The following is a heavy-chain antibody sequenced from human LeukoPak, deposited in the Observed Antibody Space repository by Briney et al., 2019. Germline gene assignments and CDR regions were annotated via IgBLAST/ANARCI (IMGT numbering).Heavy chain of an antibody. J-gene: IGHJ4*02. Sequence: GGPLRLSCTASGFTFGDYAMSWFRQAPGKGLEWVGFIRSKAYGGTTEYAASVKGRFTISRDDSKSIAYLQMNSLKTEDTAVYYCTRVRNTYYYDSSGYPYYFDYWGQGTLVTVSS. V-gene: IGHV3-49*03. CDR1: GFTFGDYA. CDR2: IRSKAYGGTT. CDR3: TRVRNTYYYDSSGYPYYFDY. D-gene: IGHD3-22*01.